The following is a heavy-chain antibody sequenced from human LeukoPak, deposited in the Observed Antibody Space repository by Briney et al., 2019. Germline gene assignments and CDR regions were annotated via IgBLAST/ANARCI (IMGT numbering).Heavy chain of an antibody. CDR1: GGSISSYY. Sequence: SETLSLTCTVSGGSISSYYWSWIRQPPGKGLEWIGYIYYSGSTNYNPSLKSRVTISVDTSKNQFSLKLSSVTAADTAVYYCHLYNSSWGYYFDYWGQGTLVTVSS. CDR3: HLYNSSWGYYFDY. CDR2: IYYSGST. D-gene: IGHD6-13*01. J-gene: IGHJ4*02. V-gene: IGHV4-59*08.